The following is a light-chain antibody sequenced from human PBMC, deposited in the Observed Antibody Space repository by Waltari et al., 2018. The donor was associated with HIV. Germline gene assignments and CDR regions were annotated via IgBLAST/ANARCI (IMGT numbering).Light chain of an antibody. CDR2: AAS. J-gene: IGKJ2*01. CDR3: QQSYSTPQYT. CDR1: QSISSY. V-gene: IGKV1-39*01. Sequence: DIQMTQSPSSLSASVGDRVTITCRASQSISSYLNWYQQKPGKAPKLLIYAASSLQSGVPSRFSGIRSATDFTLTISSLQPEDFATYYCQQSYSTPQYTFGQGTKLEIK.